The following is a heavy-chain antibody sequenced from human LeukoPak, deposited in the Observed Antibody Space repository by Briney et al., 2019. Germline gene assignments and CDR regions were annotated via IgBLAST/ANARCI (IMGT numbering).Heavy chain of an antibody. J-gene: IGHJ4*02. CDR3: AGVLGIAVAGTPFDY. D-gene: IGHD6-19*01. CDR1: GYTFTSYD. V-gene: IGHV1-8*03. Sequence: ASVKVSCKASGYTFTSYDINWVRQATGQGLEWMGWMNPNSGNTGYAQKFQGRVTITRNTSISTAHMELSSLRSEDTAVYYCAGVLGIAVAGTPFDYWGQGTLVTVSS. CDR2: MNPNSGNT.